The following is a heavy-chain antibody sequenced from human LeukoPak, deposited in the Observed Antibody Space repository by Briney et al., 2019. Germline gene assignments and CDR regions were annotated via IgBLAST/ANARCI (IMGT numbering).Heavy chain of an antibody. J-gene: IGHJ4*02. CDR2: IYTSGIT. V-gene: IGHV4-4*07. CDR1: GGSISSYF. D-gene: IGHD6-19*01. CDR3: SRAVEPNGRSLDS. Sequence: SETLSLTCTVSGGSISSYFWSWIRRPAGKGLEWIGRIYTSGITNYNPSLKSRVTMSVDTSKNQFSLRLTSVTAADTAVYYCSRAVEPNGRSLDSWGQGALVTVSS.